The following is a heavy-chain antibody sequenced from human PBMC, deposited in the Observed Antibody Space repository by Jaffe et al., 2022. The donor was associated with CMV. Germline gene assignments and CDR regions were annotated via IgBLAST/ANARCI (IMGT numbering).Heavy chain of an antibody. V-gene: IGHV3-21*01. D-gene: IGHD1-26*01. Sequence: EVQLVESGGGLVKPGGSLRLSCVASGFNFHSYNMKWVRQAPGKGLEWVSSIGGRSPYIYYADSVKGRFTISRDNAKSSLYLQMDSLRAEDTAVYYCARDRGGGSYYFDSWGQGTLVTVSS. CDR1: GFNFHSYN. CDR3: ARDRGGGSYYFDS. J-gene: IGHJ4*02. CDR2: IGGRSPYI.